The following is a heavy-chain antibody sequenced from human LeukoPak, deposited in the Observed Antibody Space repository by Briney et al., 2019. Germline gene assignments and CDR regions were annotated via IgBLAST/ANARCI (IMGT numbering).Heavy chain of an antibody. Sequence: SETLSLTCTVSGGSISNYFLSWVRQPAGKALEWIGRLYPRGTTNYNPSLKSRVSMSLDTSMTQFSLKLNSVTAADTAAYYCAGGGSPHIWGQGTMVTVSS. CDR2: LYPRGTT. D-gene: IGHD1-26*01. CDR3: AGGGSPHI. J-gene: IGHJ3*02. CDR1: GGSISNYF. V-gene: IGHV4-4*07.